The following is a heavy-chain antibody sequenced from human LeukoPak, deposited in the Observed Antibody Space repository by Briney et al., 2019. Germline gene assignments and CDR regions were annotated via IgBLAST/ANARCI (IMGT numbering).Heavy chain of an antibody. D-gene: IGHD3-16*02. CDR3: ARAPSTFGGVIVPYFDS. V-gene: IGHV4-59*01. CDR1: GGSISSYY. Sequence: PSETLSLTCTVSGGSISSYYWSWIRQPPGKGLEWIGYIYYSGSTNYNPSLKSRVTISVDTSKNQFSLKLSSVTAADTAVYYCARAPSTFGGVIVPYFDSWGQGTLVTVSS. CDR2: IYYSGST. J-gene: IGHJ4*02.